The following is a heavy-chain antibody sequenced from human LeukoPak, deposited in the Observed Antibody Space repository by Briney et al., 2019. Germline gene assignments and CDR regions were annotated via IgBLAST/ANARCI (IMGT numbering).Heavy chain of an antibody. CDR1: GDSISAGNYY. CDR3: ARIVGSEGSGSGWYDF. D-gene: IGHD6-19*01. Sequence: PSETLSLTCTVSGDSISAGNYYWSWIRQPAGKGLEWVGRAYDTGSTWHSPSLKDRVTISIDTSKNQFSLNLKSVTAADTALYFCARIVGSEGSGSGWYDFWGPGILVSVSS. V-gene: IGHV4-61*02. CDR2: AYDTGST. J-gene: IGHJ4*02.